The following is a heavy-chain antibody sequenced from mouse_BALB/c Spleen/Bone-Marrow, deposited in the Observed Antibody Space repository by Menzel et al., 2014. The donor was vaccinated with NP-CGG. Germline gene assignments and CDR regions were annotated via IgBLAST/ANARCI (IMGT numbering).Heavy chain of an antibody. J-gene: IGHJ4*01. Sequence: VQLQQSGAELARPGASVNLSCKASGYTFTSYWMQWVKQRPGQGLEWIGAIYPGDGDTRYTQKFKGKATLTADKSSSTAYMQLSSLASEDSAGYYCAAYYGSSYWAMDYWGQGTSVTVSS. CDR3: AAYYGSSYWAMDY. V-gene: IGHV1-87*01. D-gene: IGHD1-1*01. CDR1: GYTFTSYW. CDR2: IYPGDGDT.